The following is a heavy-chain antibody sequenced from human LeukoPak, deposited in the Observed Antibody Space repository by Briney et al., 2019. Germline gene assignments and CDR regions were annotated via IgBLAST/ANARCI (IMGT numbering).Heavy chain of an antibody. CDR1: GGSISSYY. V-gene: IGHV4-59*08. Sequence: SETLSLTCTVSGGSISSYYWSWIRQPPGKGLEWIGYIYYSGSTNYNPSLKSRVTISVDTSKNQFSLKLSSVTAADTAVYYCARLLGYCSGGSCYLDYWGQGTLVTVSS. CDR3: ARLLGYCSGGSCYLDY. CDR2: IYYSGST. J-gene: IGHJ4*02. D-gene: IGHD2-15*01.